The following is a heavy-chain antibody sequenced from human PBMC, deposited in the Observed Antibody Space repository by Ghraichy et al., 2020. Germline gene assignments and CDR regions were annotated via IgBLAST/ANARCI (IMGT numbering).Heavy chain of an antibody. CDR1: GYNLTSYG. D-gene: IGHD6-13*01. CDR3: ARGLIAAAGSSVSPYNFDY. V-gene: IGHV1-18*04. CDR2: ISVYNGNT. J-gene: IGHJ4*02. Sequence: ASVKVSCKASGYNLTSYGFSWVRQAPGQGLEWMGWISVYNGNTNYAQKLKGRVTMTTDISTSTAYMELRSLRSDDTAVYYCARGLIAAAGSSVSPYNFDYWGQGTLVTVSS.